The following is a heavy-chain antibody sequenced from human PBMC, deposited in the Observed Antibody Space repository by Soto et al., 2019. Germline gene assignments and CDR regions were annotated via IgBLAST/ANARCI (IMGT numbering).Heavy chain of an antibody. J-gene: IGHJ4*02. CDR2: ISSSSSTT. V-gene: IGHV3-48*02. D-gene: IGHD3-22*01. Sequence: EVQLVESGGGLVQPGGSLRLSCAASGFTFSSYSMNWVRQAPGKGLEWVSYISSSSSTTYYADSVKGRFTISRDNAKNSLYLQINSLRDEDTAVYYCARGGITMIVVVTDFDYWGQGTLVTVSS. CDR3: ARGGITMIVVVTDFDY. CDR1: GFTFSSYS.